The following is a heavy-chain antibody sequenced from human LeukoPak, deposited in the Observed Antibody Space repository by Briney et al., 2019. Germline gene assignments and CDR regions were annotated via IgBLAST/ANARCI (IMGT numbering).Heavy chain of an antibody. CDR1: GGSISSYY. Sequence: SETLSLTCTVSGGSISSYYWSWIRQPAGKGLEWIGRIYTSGSTNYNPSLKSRVTMSVDTSKNQFSLKLSSVTAADTAVYYCARLLAAAKSLYYMDVWGKGTTVTISS. J-gene: IGHJ6*03. CDR3: ARLLAAAKSLYYMDV. CDR2: IYTSGST. V-gene: IGHV4-4*07. D-gene: IGHD6-13*01.